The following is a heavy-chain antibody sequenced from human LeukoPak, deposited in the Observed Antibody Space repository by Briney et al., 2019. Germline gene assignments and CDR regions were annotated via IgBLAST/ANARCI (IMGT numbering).Heavy chain of an antibody. J-gene: IGHJ5*02. Sequence: GGSLRLSCAASGFTFSSYGMHWVRQAPGKGLEWVAVISYDGSNKYYADSVKGRFTISRDNSKNTLYLQMNSLRAEDTAVYYCAKPYSSGWYFPPPWGQGTLVTVSS. D-gene: IGHD6-19*01. CDR3: AKPYSSGWYFPPP. V-gene: IGHV3-30*18. CDR1: GFTFSSYG. CDR2: ISYDGSNK.